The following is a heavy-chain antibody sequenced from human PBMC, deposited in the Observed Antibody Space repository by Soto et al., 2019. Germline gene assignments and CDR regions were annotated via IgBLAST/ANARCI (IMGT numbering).Heavy chain of an antibody. D-gene: IGHD2-15*01. CDR3: ARDVVVAQDCYSGTDF. CDR1: GGSISSGDYY. CDR2: IYYSGRS. Sequence: QVQLQESGPGLVKPSQTLSLTCTVSGGSISSGDYYWSWIRQPPGKGLEWIGYIYYSGRSYYNPSLKSRVTIPVVISMTQFCLTLVSVTAADTAVDYCARDVVVAQDCYSGTDFWGQETTVSVSS. J-gene: IGHJ6*02. V-gene: IGHV4-30-4*01.